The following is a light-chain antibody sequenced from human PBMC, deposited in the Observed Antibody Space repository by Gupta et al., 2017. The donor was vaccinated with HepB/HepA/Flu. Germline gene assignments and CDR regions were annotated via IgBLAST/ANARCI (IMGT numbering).Light chain of an antibody. CDR1: SSDVGAYNY. CDR3: TSYAGNNNLV. CDR2: EVS. V-gene: IGLV2-8*01. Sequence: QSALTQPPSASGSPGQSVTISCLGTSSDVGAYNYVSWYQQHPGKAPKLMIYEVSKRPSGVPDRFSGSKSGNTASLTVSGLQADDEADYYCTSYAGNNNLVFGGGTKLTVL. J-gene: IGLJ2*01.